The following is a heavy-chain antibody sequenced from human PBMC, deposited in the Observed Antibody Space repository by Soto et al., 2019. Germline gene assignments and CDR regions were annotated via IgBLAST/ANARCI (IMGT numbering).Heavy chain of an antibody. J-gene: IGHJ4*02. CDR1: GYIFTNHY. D-gene: IGHD3-22*01. Sequence: QVQLVQSGAEVKKPGASVKVSCKASGYIFTNHYIHWVLQAPGQGLEWMGIINPSGGSTNYLQKYQGRVTMTRDTSTSTVYMELSSLISEDTAVYFCARADYYDSSGFYYDYWGQGTLVTVSS. V-gene: IGHV1-46*01. CDR3: ARADYYDSSGFYYDY. CDR2: INPSGGST.